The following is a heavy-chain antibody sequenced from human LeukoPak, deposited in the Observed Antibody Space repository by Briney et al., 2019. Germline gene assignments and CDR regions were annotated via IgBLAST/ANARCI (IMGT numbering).Heavy chain of an antibody. CDR3: ARRATSHYYDYVWGTPLSARFDP. D-gene: IGHD3-16*01. Sequence: SETLSLTCTVSGGSISSYYWSWIRQPPGKGLEWIGEINHSGSTNYNPSLKSRVTISVDTSKNQFSLKLSSVTAADTAVYYCARRATSHYYDYVWGTPLSARFDPWGQGTLVTVSS. J-gene: IGHJ5*02. CDR1: GGSISSYY. V-gene: IGHV4-34*01. CDR2: INHSGST.